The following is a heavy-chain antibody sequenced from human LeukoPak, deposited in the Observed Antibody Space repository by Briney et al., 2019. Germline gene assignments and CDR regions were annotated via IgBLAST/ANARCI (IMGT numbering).Heavy chain of an antibody. CDR2: IRYDGHNK. J-gene: IGHJ4*02. D-gene: IGHD3-22*01. CDR1: GISFSSFG. V-gene: IGHV3-30*02. CDR3: AKSQNYYDNSGYYYLDY. Sequence: GGSLRLSCAASGISFSSFGMHWVRQALGKGLEWVTFIRYDGHNKYYADSVKGRFTISRDNSKNTLYLQMNSLRPEDTAVYYCAKSQNYYDNSGYYYLDYWGQGNLVTVSS.